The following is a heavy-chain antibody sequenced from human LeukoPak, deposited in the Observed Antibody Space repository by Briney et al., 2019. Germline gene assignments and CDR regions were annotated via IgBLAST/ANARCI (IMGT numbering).Heavy chain of an antibody. CDR1: GFTFSSYW. CDR2: ISYDGSNK. D-gene: IGHD4-17*01. J-gene: IGHJ4*02. V-gene: IGHV3-30*18. CDR3: AKLATTVTTEAFDY. Sequence: GGSLRLSCAASGFTFSSYWMSWVRQAPGKGLEWVAVISYDGSNKYYADSVKGRFTISRDNSKNTLYLQMNSLRAEDTAVYYCAKLATTVTTEAFDYWGQGTLVTVSS.